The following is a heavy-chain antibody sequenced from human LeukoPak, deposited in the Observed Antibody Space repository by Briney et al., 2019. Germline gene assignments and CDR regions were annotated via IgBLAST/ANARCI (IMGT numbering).Heavy chain of an antibody. CDR3: ARDIGSADI. Sequence: GGSLRLSCAASGFSFSTYWMSWVRQAPGKGLEWVANIKQDGSEKFYVDSVKGRFTISRDNAKNSLYLQMNSLRAEDTAVYYCARDIGSADIWGQGTMVTVSS. V-gene: IGHV3-7*01. J-gene: IGHJ3*02. D-gene: IGHD2-15*01. CDR2: IKQDGSEK. CDR1: GFSFSTYW.